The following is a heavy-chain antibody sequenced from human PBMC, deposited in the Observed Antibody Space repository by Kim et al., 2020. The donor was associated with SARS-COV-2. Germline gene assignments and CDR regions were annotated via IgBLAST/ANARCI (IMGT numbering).Heavy chain of an antibody. CDR3: ARDRTPDTAMASNYYYYYGMDV. CDR2: IIPILGIA. J-gene: IGHJ6*02. D-gene: IGHD5-18*01. Sequence: SVKVSCKASGGTFSSYAISWVRQAPGQGLEWMGRIIPILGIANYAQKFQGRVTITADKSTSTAYMELSSLRSEDTAVYYCARDRTPDTAMASNYYYYYGMDVWGQGTTVTVSS. CDR1: GGTFSSYA. V-gene: IGHV1-69*04.